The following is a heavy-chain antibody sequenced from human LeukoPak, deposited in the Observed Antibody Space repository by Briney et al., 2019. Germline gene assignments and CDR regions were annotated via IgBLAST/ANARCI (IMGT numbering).Heavy chain of an antibody. CDR2: TYYRSKWYY. CDR3: ARVGCSGGTCLDGLDV. J-gene: IGHJ6*02. V-gene: IGHV6-1*01. D-gene: IGHD2-15*01. CDR1: GDSGSTNSAA. Sequence: SQTLSHTCALSGDSGSTNSAAWNWIRQSPSRGLEWLGRTYYRSKWYYDYAVSVRSRMAINPDTSKNQFSLQLNSVTPEDSAVYYCARVGCSGGTCLDGLDVWGQGTTVTVSS.